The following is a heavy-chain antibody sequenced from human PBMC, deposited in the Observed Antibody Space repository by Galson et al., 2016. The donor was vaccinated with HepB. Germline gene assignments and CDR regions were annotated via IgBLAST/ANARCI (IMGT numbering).Heavy chain of an antibody. CDR1: GFSLNTSGVG. Sequence: PALVKPTQTLTLTCTFSGFSLNTSGVGVGWIRQPPGKTLEWLALIYRDDDKQYSPALKSRLTVTEDTSKNQVVLTLTNVDPVDTGTYYCARRGLIGNYYGLDVWGKGTTVTVSS. J-gene: IGHJ6*04. CDR2: IYRDDDK. CDR3: ARRGLIGNYYGLDV. D-gene: IGHD1-20*01. V-gene: IGHV2-5*02.